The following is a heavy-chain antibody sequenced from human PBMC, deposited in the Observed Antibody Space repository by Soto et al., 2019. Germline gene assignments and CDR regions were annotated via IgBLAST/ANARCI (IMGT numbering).Heavy chain of an antibody. J-gene: IGHJ3*02. Sequence: SQTLSLTCAISGDSVSSNSAAWNWIRQSPSRGLEWLGRTYYRSKWYNDYAVPVKSRITINPDTSKNQFSLQLNSVTPEDTAVYYCARTETSIVGATNAFDIWGQGTMVTVSS. V-gene: IGHV6-1*01. CDR2: TYYRSKWYN. D-gene: IGHD1-26*01. CDR3: ARTETSIVGATNAFDI. CDR1: GDSVSSNSAA.